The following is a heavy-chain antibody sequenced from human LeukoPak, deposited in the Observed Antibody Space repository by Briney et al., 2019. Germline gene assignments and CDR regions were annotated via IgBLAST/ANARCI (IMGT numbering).Heavy chain of an antibody. D-gene: IGHD4-23*01. CDR2: ISPTSSYM. CDR3: VRDADGGNSWFDT. J-gene: IGHJ5*02. Sequence: GGSLRLSCAASRFTFTDFYMNWVRQAPGKGLEWVSWISPTSSYMYYADSVKGRFTISRDNAKNSLYLQMNSLRAEDTALYYCVRDADGGNSWFDTWSQGTLVTVSS. CDR1: RFTFTDFY. V-gene: IGHV3-21*04.